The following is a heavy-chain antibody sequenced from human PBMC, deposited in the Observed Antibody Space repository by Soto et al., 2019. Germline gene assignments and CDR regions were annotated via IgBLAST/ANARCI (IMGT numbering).Heavy chain of an antibody. CDR1: GFTFSSYA. Sequence: GSLRLSCAASGFTFSSYAMHWVRQAPGKGLEWVAVIGYDGSNGNYADSVKGRFTISRDNSKNRLSLQMNSLRAEDTAMYYCARWAPTMAFDYWGQGTLVTVSS. J-gene: IGHJ4*02. CDR2: IGYDGSNG. V-gene: IGHV3-30-3*01. CDR3: ARWAPTMAFDY. D-gene: IGHD3-10*01.